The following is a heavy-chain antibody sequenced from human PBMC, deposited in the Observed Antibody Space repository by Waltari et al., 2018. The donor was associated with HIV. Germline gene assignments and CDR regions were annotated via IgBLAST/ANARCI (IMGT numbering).Heavy chain of an antibody. D-gene: IGHD3-16*01. CDR2: IKSQMDGGTT. V-gene: IGHV3-15*01. CDR3: ATLGGGTRDY. Sequence: EVQLVDSGGGLVKPGGSLRLSCAASGFTISDAWVSWVRQAPGEGREWVGRIKSQMDGGTTDYAATMKGRFTISGDESKNTLYLQMNSLKVEDTAMYYCATLGGGTRDYWGQGTLVTVSS. J-gene: IGHJ4*02. CDR1: GFTISDAW.